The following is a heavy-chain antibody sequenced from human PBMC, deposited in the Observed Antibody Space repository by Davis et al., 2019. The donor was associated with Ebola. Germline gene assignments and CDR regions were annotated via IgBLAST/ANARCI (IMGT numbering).Heavy chain of an antibody. J-gene: IGHJ5*02. CDR3: ERDITLRGPFDP. CDR1: GFTVRSNY. V-gene: IGHV3-66*01. Sequence: GESLKISRAASGFTVRSNYMRWVRQAPGKGLEWVSVIYSGGSTYYADPVKGRFTIPRDNSKNTLYLQMNSLRAEDTAVYYCERDITLRGPFDPWGQGTLVTVSS. CDR2: IYSGGST. D-gene: IGHD3-10*01.